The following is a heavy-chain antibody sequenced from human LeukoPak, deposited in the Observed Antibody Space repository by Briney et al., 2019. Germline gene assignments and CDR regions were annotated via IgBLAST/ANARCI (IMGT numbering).Heavy chain of an antibody. CDR2: INSDGSIT. Sequence: GGSLRLSCAASGFTITNYWMHWVRQAPGKGLVWVSRINSDGSITTYEGSLKGRFTITRDTAKNTLYLQMDSLRAEDTAVYYCARADILGAYYYGSGSPDYWGQGTLVTVSS. CDR1: GFTITNYW. CDR3: ARADILGAYYYGSGSPDY. J-gene: IGHJ4*02. V-gene: IGHV3-74*03. D-gene: IGHD3-10*01.